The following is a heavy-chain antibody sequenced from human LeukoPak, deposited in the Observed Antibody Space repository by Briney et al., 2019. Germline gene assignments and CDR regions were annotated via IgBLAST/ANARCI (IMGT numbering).Heavy chain of an antibody. CDR2: TYYRSKWYN. CDR1: GDTVSSNSAA. CDR3: TRNPTAIGGENWFDP. J-gene: IGHJ5*02. Sequence: SQTLSLTCAISGDTVSSNSAAWNWSRQSPSRGLEWLGRTYYRSKWYNDYAVSVKGRIIINPDTSKNQFSLQLNSVTPEDTAVYYCTRNPTAIGGENWFDPWGQGTLVTVSS. D-gene: IGHD2-21*02. V-gene: IGHV6-1*01.